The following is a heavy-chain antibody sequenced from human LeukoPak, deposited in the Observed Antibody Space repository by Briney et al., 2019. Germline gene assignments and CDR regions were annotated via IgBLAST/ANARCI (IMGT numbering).Heavy chain of an antibody. CDR3: ASHPYYDSSGNHYYYYYMDV. Sequence: SETLSLTCTVSGYSISSGYYWGWIRQPPGKGLEWIGNIYHSGSTYYNPSLKSRVTISVDTSKNQFSLKLNSVTAADTAVYYCASHPYYDSSGNHYYYYYMDVWGKGTTVTISS. CDR1: GYSISSGYY. V-gene: IGHV4-38-2*02. J-gene: IGHJ6*03. CDR2: IYHSGST. D-gene: IGHD3-22*01.